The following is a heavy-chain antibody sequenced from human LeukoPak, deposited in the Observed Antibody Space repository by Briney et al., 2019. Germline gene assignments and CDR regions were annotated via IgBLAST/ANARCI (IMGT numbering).Heavy chain of an antibody. CDR1: GFTFTNYA. J-gene: IGHJ4*02. D-gene: IGHD6-13*01. CDR2: ISGSDGTT. V-gene: IGHV3-23*01. CDR3: AKLSGIAETPPRILAR. Sequence: GSLRLSCAASGFTFTNYAMGWVRQAPGKGLEWVSAISGSDGTTYYADSVKGRFTISRDNSRNTLYVQMNNLRAEDTAVYYCAKLSGIAETPPRILARGGQGPLVTVS.